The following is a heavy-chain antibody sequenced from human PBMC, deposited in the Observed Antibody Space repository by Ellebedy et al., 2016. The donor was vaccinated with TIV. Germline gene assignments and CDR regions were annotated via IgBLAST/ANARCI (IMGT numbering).Heavy chain of an antibody. V-gene: IGHV3-23*01. Sequence: GESLKISXAASGFTFSDHTMNWVRQAPGKGLEWVSGVTPTGRKTYYADSVRGRFTISRDNSKNTLYLQMNSLRAEDTAVYYCVSHRGDYWGQGTLVTVSS. J-gene: IGHJ4*02. CDR2: VTPTGRKT. CDR1: GFTFSDHT. CDR3: VSHRGDY.